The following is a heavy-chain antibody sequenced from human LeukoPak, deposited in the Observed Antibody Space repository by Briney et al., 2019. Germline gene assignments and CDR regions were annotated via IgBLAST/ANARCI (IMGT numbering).Heavy chain of an antibody. CDR1: GGSISSGSYY. V-gene: IGHV4-61*02. CDR2: IYTSGST. CDR3: ARILAAPYWFDP. Sequence: TLSLTCTVSGGSISSGSYYWSWIRQPAGKGLEWIGRIYTSGSTNYNPSLKSRVTISVDTSKNQFSLKLSSVTAADTAVYHCARILAAPYWFDPWGQGTLVTVSS. D-gene: IGHD2-15*01. J-gene: IGHJ5*02.